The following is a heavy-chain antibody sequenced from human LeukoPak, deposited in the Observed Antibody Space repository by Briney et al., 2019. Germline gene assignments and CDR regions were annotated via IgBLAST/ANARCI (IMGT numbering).Heavy chain of an antibody. Sequence: GASVKVSCKASGYTFTSYGISWVRQAPGQGLEWMGWISAYNGNTNYAQKLQGRVTMTTDTSTSTAYMELRSLRSDDTVVYYCARGGSFETGTPLFDIWGQGTMVTVSS. CDR1: GYTFTSYG. J-gene: IGHJ3*02. V-gene: IGHV1-18*01. CDR2: ISAYNGNT. CDR3: ARGGSFETGTPLFDI. D-gene: IGHD1-7*01.